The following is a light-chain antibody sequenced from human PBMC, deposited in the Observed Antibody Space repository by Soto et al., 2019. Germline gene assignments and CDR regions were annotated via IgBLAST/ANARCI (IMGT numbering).Light chain of an antibody. CDR3: LHYNNGPR. Sequence: ETVMTQSPVTLSVSPGEGATLSCRASQTINNNLAWYQQKPGQAPRLLIYGASRRATGVPARFSGSGSGTEFTLIISSLQSEDFAVYYCLHYNNGPRFGQGTKVDVK. CDR1: QTINNN. J-gene: IGKJ1*01. CDR2: GAS. V-gene: IGKV3-15*01.